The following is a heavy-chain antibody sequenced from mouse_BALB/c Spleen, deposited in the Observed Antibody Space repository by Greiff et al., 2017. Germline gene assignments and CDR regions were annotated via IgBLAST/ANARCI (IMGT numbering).Heavy chain of an antibody. D-gene: IGHD2-1*01. CDR3: ARGPYGAYGNFDY. CDR1: GYAFTNYL. J-gene: IGHJ2*01. CDR2: INPGSGGT. Sequence: VQLQESGAELVRPGTSVKVSCKASGYAFTNYLIEWVKQRPGQGLEWIGVINPGSGGTNYNEKFKGKATLTADKSSSTAYMQLSSLTSDDSAVYFCARGPYGAYGNFDYWGQGTTLTVSS. V-gene: IGHV1-54*01.